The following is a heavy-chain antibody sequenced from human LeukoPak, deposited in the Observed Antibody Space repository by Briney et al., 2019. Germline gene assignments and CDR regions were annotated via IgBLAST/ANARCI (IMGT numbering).Heavy chain of an antibody. V-gene: IGHV1-8*03. Sequence: GASMKVSCKASGYTFTSYDINWVRQATGQGLEWMGWMNPNGGNTGYAQKFQGRVTITRNTSISTAYMELSSLRSEDTAVYYCARGPTRYYYYYMDVWGKGTTVTVSS. CDR3: ARGPTRYYYYYMDV. CDR1: GYTFTSYD. CDR2: MNPNGGNT. J-gene: IGHJ6*03.